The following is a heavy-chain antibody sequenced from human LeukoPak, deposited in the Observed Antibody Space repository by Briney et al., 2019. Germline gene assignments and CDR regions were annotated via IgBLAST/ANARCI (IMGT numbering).Heavy chain of an antibody. J-gene: IGHJ2*01. Sequence: SETLSLTCTVSGGSISSYYWSWIRQPAGKGLEWIGRIYTSGSTNYNPSLKSRVTMSVDPSKNQFSLKLSSVTAADTAVYYCARDLWDLRFGERTNWYFDLWGRGTLVTVSS. CDR1: GGSISSYY. CDR2: IYTSGST. V-gene: IGHV4-4*07. CDR3: ARDLWDLRFGERTNWYFDL. D-gene: IGHD3-10*01.